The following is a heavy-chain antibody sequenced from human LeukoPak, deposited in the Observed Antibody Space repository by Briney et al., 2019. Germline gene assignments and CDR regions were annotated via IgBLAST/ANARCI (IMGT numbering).Heavy chain of an antibody. D-gene: IGHD3-22*01. J-gene: IGHJ4*02. Sequence: HPGGSLRLSCAASGFTFSSYWMSWVRQAPGKGRKWVATIKQDGSEKYYVDSVKGRLTISRDNAKNSLYLQMNSLRAEDTAVYYCARDRRGYYDSSGYHYWGQGTLVTVSS. CDR1: GFTFSSYW. CDR3: ARDRRGYYDSSGYHY. V-gene: IGHV3-7*01. CDR2: IKQDGSEK.